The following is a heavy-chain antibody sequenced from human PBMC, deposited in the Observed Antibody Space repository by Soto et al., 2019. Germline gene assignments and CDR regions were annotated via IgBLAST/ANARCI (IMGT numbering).Heavy chain of an antibody. Sequence: SETLSLTCTVSGASISYGGYSWSWIRQSPGKGLEWTGYINHLETTFYNPSFESRLTLSIDRTKNQFSLKLNSMTAADRAVYYCARGGGYDSFDYWGQGILVTVSS. D-gene: IGHD5-12*01. CDR2: INHLETT. CDR1: GASISYGGYS. CDR3: ARGGGYDSFDY. V-gene: IGHV4-30-2*06. J-gene: IGHJ4*02.